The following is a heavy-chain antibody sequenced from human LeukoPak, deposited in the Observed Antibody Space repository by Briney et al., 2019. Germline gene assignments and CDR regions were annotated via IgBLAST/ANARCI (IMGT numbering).Heavy chain of an antibody. Sequence: GESLKLSCKGSGYSFTSYWIGWVRQMPGKGLEWMGIIYPGDSDTRYSPSFQGQVTISADKSISTAYLQWSSLKASDTAMYYCASFTQDTAMPVYAFDIWGQGTMVTVSS. CDR2: IYPGDSDT. CDR1: GYSFTSYW. V-gene: IGHV5-51*01. J-gene: IGHJ3*02. D-gene: IGHD5-18*01. CDR3: ASFTQDTAMPVYAFDI.